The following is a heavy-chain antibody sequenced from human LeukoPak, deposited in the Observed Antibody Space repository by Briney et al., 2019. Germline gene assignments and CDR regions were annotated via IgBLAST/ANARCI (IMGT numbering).Heavy chain of an antibody. J-gene: IGHJ3*02. CDR1: GYTFTNYD. V-gene: IGHV1-8*03. D-gene: IGHD3-10*01. CDR2: MNPNSDKP. Sequence: ASVKVSCKASGYTFTNYDIHWVRQATGQGLEWMGWMNPNSDKPGYAQKFEGRVTITRDTSISTAYMKLSSLRSEDTALYYCARGTHLLYYHDSGTHYNLAFDIWGQGTMVTVSS. CDR3: ARGTHLLYYHDSGTHYNLAFDI.